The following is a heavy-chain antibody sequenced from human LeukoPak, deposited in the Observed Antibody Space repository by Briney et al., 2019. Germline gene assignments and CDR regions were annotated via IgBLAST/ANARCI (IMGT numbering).Heavy chain of an antibody. V-gene: IGHV3-48*03. CDR1: GFTFNSYE. CDR3: ARESDDSGDAFDI. Sequence: SGGSLRLSCAASGFTFNSYEMHWVRQAPGKGLEWVSYISSSSTTIYYADSVKGRFTISRDNAKNSLYLQMNSLRAEDTAIYYCARESDDSGDAFDIWGQGTMVTVSS. J-gene: IGHJ3*02. D-gene: IGHD3-10*01. CDR2: ISSSSTTI.